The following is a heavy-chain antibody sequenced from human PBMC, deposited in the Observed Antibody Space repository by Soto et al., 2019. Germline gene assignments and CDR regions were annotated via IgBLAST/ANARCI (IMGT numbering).Heavy chain of an antibody. Sequence: PGGSLRLSCAASGFTFSNFAMTWVRQAPGAGLEWVSSIGTRSDIYYADSVKGRFTISRDNAKNSLSLQMNSMTAEDTAVYYCAREETAWPLAYGLDVWGQGTTVTVSS. J-gene: IGHJ6*02. V-gene: IGHV3-21*01. CDR1: GFTFSNFA. CDR2: IGTRSDI. CDR3: AREETAWPLAYGLDV. D-gene: IGHD2-21*02.